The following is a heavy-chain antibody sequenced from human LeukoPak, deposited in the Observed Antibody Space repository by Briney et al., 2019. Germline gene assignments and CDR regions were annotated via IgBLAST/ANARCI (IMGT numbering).Heavy chain of an antibody. J-gene: IGHJ6*02. CDR3: ARDLGYCSSTSCYRYGMDV. D-gene: IGHD2-2*01. V-gene: IGHV3-74*01. Sequence: PGGSLRLSCAASGFTFSSYWMHWVRQAPGKGLVWVSRINSDGSSTSYADSVKGRFTISRDNAKNTLYLQMNSLRAEDTAVYYCARDLGYCSSTSCYRYGMDVWGQGTTVTVSS. CDR2: INSDGSST. CDR1: GFTFSSYW.